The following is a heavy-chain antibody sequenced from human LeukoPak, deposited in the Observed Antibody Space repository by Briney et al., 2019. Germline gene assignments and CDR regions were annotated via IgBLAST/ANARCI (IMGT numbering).Heavy chain of an antibody. J-gene: IGHJ1*01. D-gene: IGHD2-21*02. V-gene: IGHV3-21*01. CDR3: ARGVTSLDH. Sequence: DSVKGRFAISRDSAENSLYLQMHSLRAGDTAVYYCARGVTSLDHWGQGALVTVSS.